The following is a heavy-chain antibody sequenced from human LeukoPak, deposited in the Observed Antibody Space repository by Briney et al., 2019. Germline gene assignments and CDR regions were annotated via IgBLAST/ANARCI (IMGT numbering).Heavy chain of an antibody. CDR3: AKDPRGGNSGLDY. V-gene: IGHV3-30-3*01. D-gene: IGHD4-23*01. Sequence: PGGSLRLSCAASALPFSTYAIHWVCQAPGKGLEWVAVISYDGSKKYYADSVKGRFTISRDNSKNTLYLQMNSLRAEDTAVYYCAKDPRGGNSGLDYWGQGTLVTVSS. CDR1: ALPFSTYA. J-gene: IGHJ4*02. CDR2: ISYDGSKK.